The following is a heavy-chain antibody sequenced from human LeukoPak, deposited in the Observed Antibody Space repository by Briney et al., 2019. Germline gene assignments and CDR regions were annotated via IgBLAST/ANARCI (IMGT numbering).Heavy chain of an antibody. CDR1: GYTFTRYY. Sequence: ASVKVSCKASGYTFTRYYMHWVRQAPGQGLEWMGIINPSDGVIDYAQKFQDRVTMTRDTSTSTVYMELSSLRSEDTAVYYCARRGSGSYVLDYWGQGTLVTDSS. D-gene: IGHD3-10*01. V-gene: IGHV1-46*01. CDR3: ARRGSGSYVLDY. CDR2: INPSDGVI. J-gene: IGHJ4*02.